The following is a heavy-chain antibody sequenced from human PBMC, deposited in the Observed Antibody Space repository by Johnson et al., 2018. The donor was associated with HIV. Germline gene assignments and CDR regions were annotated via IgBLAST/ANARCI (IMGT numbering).Heavy chain of an antibody. J-gene: IGHJ3*02. CDR2: LIWNDGRT. Sequence: VQLVESGGGLVKPGGSLRLSCAASGFTFSDASMSWVRQAPGKGLEWVSGLIWNDGRTGCTDSVKGRFTISRDNSKNTLYLQMNSLRAEDTAVYYCAKEEEDAFDIWGQGTMVTVSS. V-gene: IGHV3-23*04. CDR1: GFTFSDAS. CDR3: AKEEEDAFDI.